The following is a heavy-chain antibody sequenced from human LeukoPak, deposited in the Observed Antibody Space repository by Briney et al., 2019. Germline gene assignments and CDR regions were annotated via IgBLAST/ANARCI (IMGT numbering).Heavy chain of an antibody. V-gene: IGHV1-2*02. D-gene: IGHD6-19*01. CDR2: INPNSGVT. CDR3: ARVRPGIAVAGTPYYFDY. CDR1: GYTFTGYY. J-gene: IGHJ4*02. Sequence: ASVTVSCKASGYTFTGYYMHWVRQAPGQGVEWMGWINPNSGVTNYAQKFQGRVTMTRDTSISTAYMELSRLRSDNTAVYYCARVRPGIAVAGTPYYFDYWGQGTLVTVSS.